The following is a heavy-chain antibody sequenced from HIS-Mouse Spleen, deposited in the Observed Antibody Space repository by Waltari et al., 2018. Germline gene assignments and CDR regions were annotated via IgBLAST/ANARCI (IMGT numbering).Heavy chain of an antibody. V-gene: IGHV1-58*02. J-gene: IGHJ3*02. CDR1: GFTFTSSA. D-gene: IGHD1-7*01. Sequence: QMQLVQSGPEVKKPGTSVKVSCKASGFTFTSSAMQWVRQARGQRLEWIGWTLVGSSNTNSAQKYQERGTITRDMSTSTAYMELSSLRSEDTAVYYCAADLITGTTEDAFDIWGQGTMVTVSS. CDR2: TLVGSSNT. CDR3: AADLITGTTEDAFDI.